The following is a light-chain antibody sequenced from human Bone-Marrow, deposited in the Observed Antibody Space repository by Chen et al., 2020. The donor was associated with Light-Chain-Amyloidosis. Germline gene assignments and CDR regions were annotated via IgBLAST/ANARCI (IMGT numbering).Light chain of an antibody. J-gene: IGLJ2*01. V-gene: IGLV3-25*03. CDR2: RDT. CDR3: QSADSSGTYEVI. CDR1: DLPTKY. Sequence: SYELTQPHPVSVSPCQTARITCSGDDLPTKYTYLYQQKPGQAPVLVIHRDTERPSGISERFSGSSSGTTATLTISGVQAEDEADYHCQSADSSGTYEVIFGGGTKLTVL.